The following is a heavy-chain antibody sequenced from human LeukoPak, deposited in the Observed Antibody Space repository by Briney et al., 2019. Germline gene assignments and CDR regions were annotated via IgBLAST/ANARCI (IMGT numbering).Heavy chain of an antibody. CDR2: INHSGST. CDR3: ARVQSIVATLYYYYHGMDV. J-gene: IGHJ6*02. CDR1: GGSFSGYY. V-gene: IGHV4-34*01. Sequence: SETLSLTCAVYGGSFSGYYWSWIRQPPGKGLEWIGEINHSGSTNYNPSLKSRVTISVDTSKNQFSLKLSSVTAADTAVYYCARVQSIVATLYYYYHGMDVWGQGTTVTVSS. D-gene: IGHD5-12*01.